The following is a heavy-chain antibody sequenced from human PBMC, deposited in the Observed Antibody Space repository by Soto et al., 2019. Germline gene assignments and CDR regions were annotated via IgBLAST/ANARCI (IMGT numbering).Heavy chain of an antibody. CDR3: ARDVYYGGNSIPYDY. D-gene: IGHD4-17*01. V-gene: IGHV1-69*01. CDR2: IIPIFGTA. J-gene: IGHJ4*02. CDR1: GGTFSSYA. Sequence: QVQLVQSGAEVKKPGSSVKVSCKASGGTFSSYAISWVRQAPGQGLEWMGGIIPIFGTANYAQKFQGRVTITADESTRTAYMELSSLRSEDTAVYYCARDVYYGGNSIPYDYWGQGTLVTVSS.